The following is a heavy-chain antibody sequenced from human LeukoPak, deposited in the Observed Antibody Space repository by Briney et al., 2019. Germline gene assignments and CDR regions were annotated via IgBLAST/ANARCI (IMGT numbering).Heavy chain of an antibody. CDR1: GGSISSSNW. V-gene: IGHV4-4*02. J-gene: IGHJ6*02. Sequence: SGTLSLTCAVSGGSISSSNWWSWVRQPPGKGLEWIGEIYHSGSTNYNPSLKSRVTISVDTSKNQFSLKLSSVTAADTAVYYCARIRYSYYYYYGMDVWGQGTTVTVSS. CDR3: ARIRYSYYYYYGMDV. CDR2: IYHSGST. D-gene: IGHD5-18*01.